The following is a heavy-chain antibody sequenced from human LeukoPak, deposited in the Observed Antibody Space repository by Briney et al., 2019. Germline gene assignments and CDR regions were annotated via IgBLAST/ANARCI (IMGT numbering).Heavy chain of an antibody. CDR2: IYYSGST. Sequence: SETLSLTCTVSGGSISSGGYYWSWIRQHPGKGLEWIGYIYYSGSTYYNPSLKSRVTISVDTSKNQFSLKLSSVTAADTAVYYCARPYCSSTSCYRGEKTLYYFDYWGQGTLVTVSS. D-gene: IGHD2-2*02. CDR1: GGSISSGGYY. J-gene: IGHJ4*02. V-gene: IGHV4-31*03. CDR3: ARPYCSSTSCYRGEKTLYYFDY.